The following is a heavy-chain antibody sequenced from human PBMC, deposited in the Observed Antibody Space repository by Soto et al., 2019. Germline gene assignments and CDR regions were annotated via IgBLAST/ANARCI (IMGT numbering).Heavy chain of an antibody. CDR1: RFTFSNSG. J-gene: IGHJ6*02. CDR2: ISYDGTNK. Sequence: QVQLVESGGGVVQPGRSLRLSCAASRFTFSNSGMHWVRQAPGKGLEWVALISYDGTNKQYADSVRGRFTISRDNSKNTLFLQMNSLRSEDTAVYYCAGTRDYDVLGYGMDVWGQGTTVTVSS. V-gene: IGHV3-30*03. CDR3: AGTRDYDVLGYGMDV. D-gene: IGHD5-12*01.